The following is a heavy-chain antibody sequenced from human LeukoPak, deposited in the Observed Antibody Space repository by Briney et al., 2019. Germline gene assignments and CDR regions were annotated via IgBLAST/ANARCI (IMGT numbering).Heavy chain of an antibody. D-gene: IGHD6-13*01. CDR1: GFTFRNYW. CDR2: IKTDGSTT. J-gene: IGHJ5*02. Sequence: GGSLRLSCAASGFTFRNYWMHWVRQAPGEGLVWVSRIKTDGSTTNYADSVKGRFTISRDNAKNTLYLQMNSLRAEDTAVYYCAKLEFRIAAAGTGNDPWGQGTLVTVSS. V-gene: IGHV3-74*01. CDR3: AKLEFRIAAAGTGNDP.